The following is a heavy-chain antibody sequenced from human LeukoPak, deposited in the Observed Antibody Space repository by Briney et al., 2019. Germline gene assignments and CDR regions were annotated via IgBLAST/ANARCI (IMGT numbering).Heavy chain of an antibody. CDR1: GFALSSHW. V-gene: IGHV3-7*03. Sequence: GGSLRLSCAASGFALSSHWMTWVRQVPGRGPEWVANVNRDGSETYYLGSVKGRFTISKDNAKNSLYLQMNSLRAEDTALYHCARNNGMDVWGQGTTVIVSS. CDR3: ARNNGMDV. CDR2: VNRDGSET. J-gene: IGHJ6*02.